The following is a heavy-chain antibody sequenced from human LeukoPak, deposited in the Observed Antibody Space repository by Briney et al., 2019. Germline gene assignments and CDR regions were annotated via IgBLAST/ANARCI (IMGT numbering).Heavy chain of an antibody. CDR1: GFALSSHW. V-gene: IGHV3-7*03. Sequence: GGSLRLSCAASGFALSSHWMTWVRQVPGRGPEWVANVNRDGSETYYLGSVKGRFTISKDNAKNSLYLQMNSLRAEDTALYHCARNNGMDVWGQGTTVIVSS. CDR3: ARNNGMDV. CDR2: VNRDGSET. J-gene: IGHJ6*02.